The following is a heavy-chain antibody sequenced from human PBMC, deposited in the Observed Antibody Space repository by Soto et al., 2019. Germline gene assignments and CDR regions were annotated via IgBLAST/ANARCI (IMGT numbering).Heavy chain of an antibody. Sequence: SVKVSCRASVCTFSSYAISWVRQAPGQGLEWMGGIIPIFGTANYAQKFQGRVTITADESTSTAYMELSSLRSEDTAVYYCARDTRSSSDPYYYYYYGMDVWGQGTMVTVSS. J-gene: IGHJ6*02. CDR2: IIPIFGTA. CDR3: ARDTRSSSDPYYYYYYGMDV. CDR1: VCTFSSYA. D-gene: IGHD6-6*01. V-gene: IGHV1-69*13.